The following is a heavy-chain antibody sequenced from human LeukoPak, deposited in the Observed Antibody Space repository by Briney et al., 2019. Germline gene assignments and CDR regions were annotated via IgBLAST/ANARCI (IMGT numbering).Heavy chain of an antibody. J-gene: IGHJ3*02. D-gene: IGHD6-19*01. V-gene: IGHV5-51*01. Sequence: GESLKISCKGSGYSFTSYWIGWVRQMPGKGLEWMGIIHPGDSDTRYSPSFQGQVTISADKSISTAYLQWSSLKASDTAMYYCASPSSGWGSAFDIWGQGTMVTVSS. CDR3: ASPSSGWGSAFDI. CDR1: GYSFTSYW. CDR2: IHPGDSDT.